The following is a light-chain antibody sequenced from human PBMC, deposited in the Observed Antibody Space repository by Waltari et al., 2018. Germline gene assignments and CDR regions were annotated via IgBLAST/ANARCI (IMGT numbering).Light chain of an antibody. CDR3: SSYATSNTVV. CDR2: DVS. Sequence: QSALTQPASVSGPPGQSITISCTGTNSDSDSYDYVSWYQQNPGKAPKLILYDVSGRPSGISNRFSGSKSDNTASLTISGLQDEDEADYYCSSYATSNTVVFGGGTKVTVL. J-gene: IGLJ2*01. V-gene: IGLV2-14*03. CDR1: NSDSDSYDY.